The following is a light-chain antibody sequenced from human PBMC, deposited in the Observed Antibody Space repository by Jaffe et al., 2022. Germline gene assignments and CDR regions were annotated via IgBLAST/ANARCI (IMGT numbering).Light chain of an antibody. CDR2: YDS. V-gene: IGLV3-21*02. J-gene: IGLJ1*01. Sequence: SYVLTQPPSVSVAPGQTARITCGGNNIGSKGVHWYQQKPGQAPVLVVYDSDRPSGIPERFSGSNSGNTATLTISRVEAGDEADYYCLVWDGGSEHYVFGTGTKVTVL. CDR3: LVWDGGSEHYV. CDR1: NIGSKG.